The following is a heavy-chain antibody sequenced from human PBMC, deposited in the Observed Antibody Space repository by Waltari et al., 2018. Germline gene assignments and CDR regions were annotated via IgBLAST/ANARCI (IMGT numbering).Heavy chain of an antibody. Sequence: QVQLQESGPGLVKPSETLSLTCTVSGGSISSHYWSWIRQPPGKGLEWIGYIYYSGSTNYNPSLKSRVTISVDTSKNQFSLKLSSVTAADTAVYYCARDLADGSWYYVDYWGQGTLVTVSS. CDR2: IYYSGST. V-gene: IGHV4-59*11. CDR1: GGSISSHY. CDR3: ARDLADGSWYYVDY. J-gene: IGHJ4*02. D-gene: IGHD6-13*01.